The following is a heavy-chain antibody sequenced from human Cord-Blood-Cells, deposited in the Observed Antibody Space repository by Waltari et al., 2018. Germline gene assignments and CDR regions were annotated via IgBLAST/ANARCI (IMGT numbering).Heavy chain of an antibody. CDR2: INHSGST. CDR3: ASNRLYYYYGMDV. V-gene: IGHV4-34*01. D-gene: IGHD6-25*01. CDR1: GGSFGGHY. J-gene: IGHJ6*02. Sequence: QVQLQQWGAGLLKPSETLSLTSAVSGGSFGGHYWSWIRQPPGKGLEWIGEINHSGSTNYNPSLKSRVTISVDTSKNQFSLKLSSVTAADTAVYYCASNRLYYYYGMDVWGQGTMVTVSS.